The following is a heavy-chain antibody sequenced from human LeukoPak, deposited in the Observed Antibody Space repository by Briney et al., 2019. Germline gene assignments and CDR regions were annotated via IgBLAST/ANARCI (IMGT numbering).Heavy chain of an antibody. CDR3: ARPEMEYYYYGMDV. CDR1: GFTFGTYA. V-gene: IGHV3-48*01. CDR2: ISSSSSTI. D-gene: IGHD5-24*01. Sequence: GGSLRLSCAASGFTFGTYAMNWVRQAPGKGLEWVSYISSSSSTIYYADSVKGRFTISRDNSKNTLYLQMNSLRAEDTAVYYCARPEMEYYYYGMDVWGQGTTVTVSS. J-gene: IGHJ6*02.